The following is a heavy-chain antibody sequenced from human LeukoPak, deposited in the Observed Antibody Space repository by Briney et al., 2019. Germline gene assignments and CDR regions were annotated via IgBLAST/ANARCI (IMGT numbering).Heavy chain of an antibody. J-gene: IGHJ4*02. V-gene: IGHV3-21*01. CDR3: ARDLFYYDSSGGIDY. CDR2: ISSSSSYI. Sequence: GGSLRLSCAASGFTFSSYSMNWVRQAPGKGLEWVSSISSSSSYIYYADSVKGRFTISRDNAKNSLYLQMNSLRAEDTAVYYCARDLFYYDSSGGIDYWGQGTLVTVSS. CDR1: GFTFSSYS. D-gene: IGHD3-22*01.